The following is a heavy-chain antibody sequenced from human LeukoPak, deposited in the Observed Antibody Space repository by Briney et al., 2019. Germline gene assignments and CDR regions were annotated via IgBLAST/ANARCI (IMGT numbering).Heavy chain of an antibody. CDR2: ISAYNGNT. CDR3: AIYYYDSSGYYGFASFDY. CDR1: GYTFTSYG. Sequence: ASVKVSCKASGYTFTSYGISWVRQAPGQGLEWMGWISAYNGNTNYAQKLQGRVTMTTDTSTSTAYMELRSLRSDDTAVDYCAIYYYDSSGYYGFASFDYWGQGTLVTVSS. J-gene: IGHJ4*02. D-gene: IGHD3-22*01. V-gene: IGHV1-18*01.